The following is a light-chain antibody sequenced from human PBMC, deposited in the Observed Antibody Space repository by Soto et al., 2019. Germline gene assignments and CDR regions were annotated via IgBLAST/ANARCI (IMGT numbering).Light chain of an antibody. CDR3: CSYAGSRV. V-gene: IGLV2-23*01. Sequence: QSVLTQPASVSGSPGQSITISCTGTSSDVGSYNLVSWYQHHPGKAPKLMIYEGSKRPSGVSNRFSGSKSANTASLTISGLQAEDEADYYCCSYAGSRVFGGGTQLTVL. CDR1: SSDVGSYNL. J-gene: IGLJ3*02. CDR2: EGS.